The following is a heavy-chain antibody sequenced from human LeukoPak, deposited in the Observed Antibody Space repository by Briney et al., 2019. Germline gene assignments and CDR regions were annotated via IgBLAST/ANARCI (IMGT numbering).Heavy chain of an antibody. CDR1: GYTFTSYA. CDR3: ARNKDCSGGSCYPGKGMDV. CDR2: INAGNGNT. D-gene: IGHD2-15*01. V-gene: IGHV1-3*01. Sequence: ASVKVSCKASGYTFTSYAMHWVRQAPGQRLEWMGWINAGNGNTKYSQKFQGRVTITRDTSASTAYMELSSLRSEDTAVYYCARNKDCSGGSCYPGKGMDVWGKGTTVTVSP. J-gene: IGHJ6*04.